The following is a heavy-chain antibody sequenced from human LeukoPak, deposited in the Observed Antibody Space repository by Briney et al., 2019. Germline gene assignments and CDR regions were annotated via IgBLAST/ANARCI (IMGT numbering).Heavy chain of an antibody. CDR3: ARPSISSSGAFDI. CDR1: GFTFSSRDW. D-gene: IGHD6-6*01. Sequence: GGSLRLSCAASGFTFSSRDWMTWVRQAPGKGLEWVAVISYDGSNKYYADSVKGRFTISRDNSKNTLYLQMNSLRAEDTAVYYCARPSISSSGAFDIWGQGTMVTVSS. J-gene: IGHJ3*02. V-gene: IGHV3-30*03. CDR2: ISYDGSNK.